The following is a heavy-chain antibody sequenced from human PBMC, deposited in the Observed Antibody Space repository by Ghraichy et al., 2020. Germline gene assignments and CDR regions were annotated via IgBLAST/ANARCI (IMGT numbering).Heavy chain of an antibody. CDR2: IYYSGST. D-gene: IGHD3-9*01. V-gene: IGHV4-39*01. CDR1: GGSITNNSYY. Sequence: SETLSLTCTVSGGSITNNSYYWGWIRQPPGKGLEWVGSIYYSGSTHYNPSFKSRVTISVDTSKNQFSLKLSSVTAADTAVYYCASSLIVRYFDWTNTAPFNYWGQGPLVTVSS. J-gene: IGHJ4*02. CDR3: ASSLIVRYFDWTNTAPFNY.